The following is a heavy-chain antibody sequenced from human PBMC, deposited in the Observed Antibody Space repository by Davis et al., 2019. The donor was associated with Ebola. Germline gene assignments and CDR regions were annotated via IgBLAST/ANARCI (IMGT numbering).Heavy chain of an antibody. Sequence: SVKVSCKASGYTFINYHMHWVRQAPGQGLEWMGIIHPSGGRTTYAQKFQGRVTMTRDTSTSTDYMELSSLRSEDTAVYYCARDFAEHWTFDYWGQGTLVTVSS. J-gene: IGHJ4*02. CDR3: ARDFAEHWTFDY. V-gene: IGHV1-46*01. CDR1: GYTFINYH. D-gene: IGHD1-1*01. CDR2: IHPSGGRT.